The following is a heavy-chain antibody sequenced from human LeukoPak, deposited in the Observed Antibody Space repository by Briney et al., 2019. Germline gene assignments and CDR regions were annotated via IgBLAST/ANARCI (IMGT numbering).Heavy chain of an antibody. J-gene: IGHJ5*02. CDR2: ISACNGNT. CDR1: GYTFTSYG. D-gene: IGHD4-23*01. CDR3: ARDNSVEDTAWWFDP. Sequence: ASVKVSCKASGYTFTSYGISWVRQAPGQGLEWMGWISACNGNTNYAQKLQGRVTMTRDMSTSTDYMELSSLRSEDTAVYYCARDNSVEDTAWWFDPWGQGTLVTVSS. V-gene: IGHV1-18*01.